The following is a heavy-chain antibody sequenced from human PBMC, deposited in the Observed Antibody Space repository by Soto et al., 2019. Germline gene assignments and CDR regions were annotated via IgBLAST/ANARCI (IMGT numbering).Heavy chain of an antibody. CDR1: GFTFSSFW. J-gene: IGHJ4*02. V-gene: IGHV3-7*01. CDR2: IRQDGGEK. CDR3: ARLDSSSSPEFDY. Sequence: EVQLVESGGGLVQPGGSLRLSCAASGFTFSSFWMNWVRQAPGKGLEWVANIRQDGGEKYYVDSVKGRFTISRDNAKNLWYLQMNSLRAEDTAVYYCARLDSSSSPEFDYWGQGTLVTVSS. D-gene: IGHD6-6*01.